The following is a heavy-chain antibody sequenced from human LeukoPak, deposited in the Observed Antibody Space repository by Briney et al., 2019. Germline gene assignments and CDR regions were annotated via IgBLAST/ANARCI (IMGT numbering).Heavy chain of an antibody. CDR3: ASADCSGGSCHFQH. CDR2: ISYDGSNK. Sequence: PGGSLRLSCAASGFTFSSYAMHWVRQAPGKGLEWVAVISYDGSNKYYADSVKGRFTISRGNSKNTLYLQMNSLRAEDTAVYYCASADCSGGSCHFQHWGQGTLVTVSS. V-gene: IGHV3-30-3*01. D-gene: IGHD2-15*01. J-gene: IGHJ1*01. CDR1: GFTFSSYA.